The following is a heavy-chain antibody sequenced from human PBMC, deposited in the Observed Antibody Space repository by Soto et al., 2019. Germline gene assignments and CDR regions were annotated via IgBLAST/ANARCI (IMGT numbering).Heavy chain of an antibody. D-gene: IGHD2-15*01. V-gene: IGHV4-30-4*01. Sequence: SETLSLTCTVSGGSISSGDYYWSWIRQPPGKGLEWIGYIYYSGSTYYNPSLKSRVTISVDTSKNQFSLKLSSVTAADTAVYYCARGDIVVVIAAFDYWGQGTLVTVSS. CDR3: ARGDIVVVIAAFDY. CDR1: GGSISSGDYY. J-gene: IGHJ4*02. CDR2: IYYSGST.